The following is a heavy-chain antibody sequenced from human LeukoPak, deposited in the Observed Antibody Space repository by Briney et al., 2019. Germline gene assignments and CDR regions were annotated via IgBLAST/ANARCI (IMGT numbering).Heavy chain of an antibody. CDR1: GFTVSSNY. CDR3: ARGQHRVTYSDDAFDI. Sequence: PGGSLRLSCAASGFTVSSNYMTWVRQAPGKGPQWVSVIHKNAITYYADTVKGRFTISRDNSKNTLYLQMNSLRAEDTAVYYCARGQHRVTYSDDAFDIWGQGTMVTVSS. D-gene: IGHD4-11*01. J-gene: IGHJ3*02. CDR2: IHKNAIT. V-gene: IGHV3-66*03.